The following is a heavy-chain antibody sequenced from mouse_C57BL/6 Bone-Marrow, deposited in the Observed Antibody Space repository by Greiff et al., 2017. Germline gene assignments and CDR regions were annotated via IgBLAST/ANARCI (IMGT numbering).Heavy chain of an antibody. D-gene: IGHD2-4*01. Sequence: EVQLVESGPELVKPGASVKKSCKASGYSFTDYNMNWVKQSNGKSLEWIGVINPNYGTTSSNQKFKGKATLTVDQSSSTAYMQLNSLTSEDSAVYYCARGYDYDYAMDYWGQGTSVTVSS. CDR3: ARGYDYDYAMDY. J-gene: IGHJ4*01. CDR2: INPNYGTT. V-gene: IGHV1-39*01. CDR1: GYSFTDYN.